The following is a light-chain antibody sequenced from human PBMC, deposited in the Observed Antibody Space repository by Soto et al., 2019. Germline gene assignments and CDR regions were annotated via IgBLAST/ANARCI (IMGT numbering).Light chain of an antibody. CDR2: DVN. Sequence: QSVLTQPASVSGSPGQSITISCTGTSSDVGGYSFVSWYQQHPGKAPKLLIYDVNNRPSGVSNRFSGSKSGNTASLTISGLQTEDEADYYCNSYTSSSTYVFGTGTKVTVL. V-gene: IGLV2-14*03. CDR1: SSDVGGYSF. J-gene: IGLJ1*01. CDR3: NSYTSSSTYV.